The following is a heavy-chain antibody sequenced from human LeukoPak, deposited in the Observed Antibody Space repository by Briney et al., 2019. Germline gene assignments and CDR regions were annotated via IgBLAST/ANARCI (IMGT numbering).Heavy chain of an antibody. D-gene: IGHD3-3*02. Sequence: GGSLRLSCAASGFTSSSYGMHWVRQAPGKGLEWVAFIRSDGSNEYYTDSVKGRFTISRDNSKNTLYLQLNSLRPEDTAVYYCARGGISAGWDPFDYWGQGTLVTVSS. J-gene: IGHJ4*02. CDR3: ARGGISAGWDPFDY. CDR1: GFTSSSYG. V-gene: IGHV3-30*02. CDR2: IRSDGSNE.